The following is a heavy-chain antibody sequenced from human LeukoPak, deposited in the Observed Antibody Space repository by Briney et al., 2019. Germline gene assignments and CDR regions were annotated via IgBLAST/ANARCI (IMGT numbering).Heavy chain of an antibody. CDR2: MYLSGTT. D-gene: IGHD6-25*01. V-gene: IGHV4-4*02. J-gene: IGHJ4*02. CDR3: ACAMSARIHY. CDR1: GDSINSLDL. Sequence: SETLSLTCTVSGDSINSLDLWSWVRQPPGKGLEWIGEMYLSGTTHSNPSVKSRVTISVDRSKNQFSLKLSSVTAADTAVYYCACAMSARIHYWGQGTLVTVSS.